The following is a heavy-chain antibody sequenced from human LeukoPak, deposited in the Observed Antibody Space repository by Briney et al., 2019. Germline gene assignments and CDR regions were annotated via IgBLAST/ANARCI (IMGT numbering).Heavy chain of an antibody. V-gene: IGHV4-59*11. CDR1: GGSISSQY. CDR2: IYYSGST. CDR3: ARDIISEYSSSHSHFGP. D-gene: IGHD6-6*01. J-gene: IGHJ5*02. Sequence: PSETLSLTCTVSGGSISSQYWSWIRQPPGKGLEWIGYIYYSGSTSYDPSLKSRVTISVDTSKNQFSLRLSSVTAADTAVYYCARDIISEYSSSHSHFGPWGQGTLVTVSS.